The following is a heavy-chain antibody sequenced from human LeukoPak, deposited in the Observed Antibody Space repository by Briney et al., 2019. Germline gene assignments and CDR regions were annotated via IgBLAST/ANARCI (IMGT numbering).Heavy chain of an antibody. V-gene: IGHV3-23*01. Sequence: PGGSLRLSCAASGFTFSIYAMSWVRQAPGKGLEWVSAISGSGGSTYYADSVKGRFTISRDNSKNTLYLQMNSLRAEDTAVYYCARVAGDIVVVPAAKVAYYFDYWGQGTLVTVSS. CDR2: ISGSGGST. J-gene: IGHJ4*02. CDR1: GFTFSIYA. D-gene: IGHD2-2*01. CDR3: ARVAGDIVVVPAAKVAYYFDY.